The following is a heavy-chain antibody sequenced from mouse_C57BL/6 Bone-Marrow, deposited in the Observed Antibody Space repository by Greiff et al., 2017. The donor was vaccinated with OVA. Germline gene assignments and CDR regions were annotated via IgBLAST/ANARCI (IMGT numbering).Heavy chain of an antibody. Sequence: EVMLVESGGGLVKPGGSLKLSCAASGFTFSSYAMSWVRQTPEKRLEWVATISDGGSYTYYPDNVKGRFTISRDNAKNNLYLQMSHLKSEDTAMYYCARVGYGSIPWYFDYWGKGTTLTVSS. V-gene: IGHV5-4*03. CDR3: ARVGYGSIPWYFDY. D-gene: IGHD1-1*01. CDR2: ISDGGSYT. CDR1: GFTFSSYA. J-gene: IGHJ2*01.